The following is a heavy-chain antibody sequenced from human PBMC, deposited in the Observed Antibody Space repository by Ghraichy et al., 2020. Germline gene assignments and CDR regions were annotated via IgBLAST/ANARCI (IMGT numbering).Heavy chain of an antibody. Sequence: GSLRLSCGASGFTFSNYWMTWVRQAPGKGLEWVANIKHDGNEKYYVESVKGRFTISRDNANNSLYLQLNSLRAEDSAVYFCARCGTTMIRGVPRGDFDYWGQGTLVTVSS. CDR2: IKHDGNEK. CDR3: ARCGTTMIRGVPRGDFDY. D-gene: IGHD3-10*01. V-gene: IGHV3-7*05. J-gene: IGHJ4*02. CDR1: GFTFSNYW.